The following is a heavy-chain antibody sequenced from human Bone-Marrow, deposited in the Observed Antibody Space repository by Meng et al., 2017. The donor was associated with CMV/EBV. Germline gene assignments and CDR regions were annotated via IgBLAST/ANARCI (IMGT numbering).Heavy chain of an antibody. D-gene: IGHD3-10*01. CDR2: INHSGST. V-gene: IGHV4-34*01. J-gene: IGHJ6*02. Sequence: SETLSLTCAVYGGSFSGYYWSWIRQPPGKGLEWIGEINHSGSTNYNPSLKSRVTISVDTSKNQFSLKLSSVTAADTAVYYCARDNRGIQSFYYYYYGMDVWGQGTTVTVSS. CDR3: ARDNRGIQSFYYYYYGMDV. CDR1: GGSFSGYY.